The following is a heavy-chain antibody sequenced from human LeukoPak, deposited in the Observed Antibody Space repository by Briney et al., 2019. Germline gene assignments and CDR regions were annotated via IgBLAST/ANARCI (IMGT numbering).Heavy chain of an antibody. J-gene: IGHJ5*02. D-gene: IGHD3-10*02. CDR3: ARHGVYIRGVTIGWFDP. CDR2: IYYSGST. Sequence: SETLSLTCTVSGGSISSYYWSWIRQPPGKGLEWIGYIYYSGSTNYNPSLKSRVTISVDTSKNQFSPKLSSVTAADTAVYYCARHGVYIRGVTIGWFDPWGQGTLVTVSS. CDR1: GGSISSYY. V-gene: IGHV4-59*08.